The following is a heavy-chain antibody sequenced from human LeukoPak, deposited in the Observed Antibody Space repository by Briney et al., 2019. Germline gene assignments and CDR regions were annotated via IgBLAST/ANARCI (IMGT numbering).Heavy chain of an antibody. CDR2: INHSGST. D-gene: IGHD7-27*01. CDR3: ARDLGPKYYFDY. CDR1: GGSFSGYY. Sequence: SETLSLTCAVYGGSFSGYYWSWIRQPPGKGLEWIGEINHSGSTNYNPSLKSRVTISADTSKNQFSLKLGSVTAADTAVYYCARDLGPKYYFDYWGQGTLVTVSS. V-gene: IGHV4-34*01. J-gene: IGHJ4*02.